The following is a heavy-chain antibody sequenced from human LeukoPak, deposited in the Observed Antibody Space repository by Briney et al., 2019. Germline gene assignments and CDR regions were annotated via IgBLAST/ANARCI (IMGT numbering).Heavy chain of an antibody. J-gene: IGHJ4*02. CDR2: IYYSGST. D-gene: IGHD4-17*01. CDR3: ARDSDGDYVGGYYFDY. CDR1: GGSFSGYY. Sequence: SETLSLTCAVYGGSFSGYYWSWIRQPPGKGLEWIGYIYYSGSTNYNPSLKSRVTISVDTSKNQFSLKLSSVTAADTAVYYCARDSDGDYVGGYYFDYWGQGTLVTVSS. V-gene: IGHV4-59*01.